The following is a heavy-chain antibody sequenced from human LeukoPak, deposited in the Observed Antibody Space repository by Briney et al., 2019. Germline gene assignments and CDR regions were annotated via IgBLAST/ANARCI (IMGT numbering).Heavy chain of an antibody. J-gene: IGHJ4*02. CDR1: GFTFSDYY. Sequence: GGSLRLSCAASGFTFSDYYMSWIRQAPGKGLEWVSYISSSGSTIYYADSVKGRFTISRDNAKNSLCLQMNSLRAEDTAVYYCARDRSMRLWFGELSGLFDYWGQGTLVTVSS. V-gene: IGHV3-11*01. D-gene: IGHD3-10*01. CDR3: ARDRSMRLWFGELSGLFDY. CDR2: ISSSGSTI.